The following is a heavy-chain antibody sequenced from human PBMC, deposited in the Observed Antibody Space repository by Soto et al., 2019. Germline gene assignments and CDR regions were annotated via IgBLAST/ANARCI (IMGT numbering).Heavy chain of an antibody. CDR2: IRSKAYGGTT. D-gene: IGHD1-1*01. Sequence: PGGSLRLSCTASGFTFGDYAMSWVRQAPGKGLEYIGFIRSKAYGGTTDYAASVKGRFTISRDDSKSIVYLQMNSLKTEDTAVYYCTRVNFGFYFGMDVWGQGTTVTVSS. J-gene: IGHJ6*02. V-gene: IGHV3-49*04. CDR3: TRVNFGFYFGMDV. CDR1: GFTFGDYA.